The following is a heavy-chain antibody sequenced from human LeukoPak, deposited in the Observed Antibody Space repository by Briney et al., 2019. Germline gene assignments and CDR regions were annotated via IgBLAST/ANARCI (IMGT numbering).Heavy chain of an antibody. Sequence: GRSLRLSCAASGFTFSSYAMNWVRQAPGKGLEWVAVMSFDGSNQHYADSVKGRFTISRDNPKKTLYLQMNSLRAEDTAVYYCAREENYYGSGSYYRAFDYWGQGTLVTVSS. CDR3: AREENYYGSGSYYRAFDY. V-gene: IGHV3-30*04. CDR1: GFTFSSYA. CDR2: MSFDGSNQ. D-gene: IGHD3-10*01. J-gene: IGHJ4*02.